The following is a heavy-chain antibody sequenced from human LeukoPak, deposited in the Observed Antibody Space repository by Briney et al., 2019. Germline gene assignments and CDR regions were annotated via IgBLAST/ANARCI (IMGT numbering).Heavy chain of an antibody. CDR3: ARDWVVPAAPHYYMDV. Sequence: SETLSLTCTVSGGSISSYYWSWIRQPAGKGLEWIGRIYTSGSTNYNPSLESRVTMSVDTSKNRFSLKLSSVTAADTAVYYCARDWVVPAAPHYYMDVWGKGTTVTVSS. CDR2: IYTSGST. D-gene: IGHD2-2*01. J-gene: IGHJ6*03. CDR1: GGSISSYY. V-gene: IGHV4-4*07.